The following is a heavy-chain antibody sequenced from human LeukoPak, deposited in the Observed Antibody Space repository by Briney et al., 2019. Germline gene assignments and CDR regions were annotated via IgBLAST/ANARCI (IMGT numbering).Heavy chain of an antibody. J-gene: IGHJ4*02. V-gene: IGHV3-7*01. CDR2: IKQDGSEK. Sequence: GGSLRLSCAASGFIFSNYWLTWVRQAPGKGLEWVANIKQDGSEKYYVDSVKGRFTISRDNAKNSLYLQMNSLRAEDTAVYYCARDPRGSFDYWGQGTLVTVSS. CDR3: ARDPRGSFDY. CDR1: GFIFSNYW. D-gene: IGHD1-26*01.